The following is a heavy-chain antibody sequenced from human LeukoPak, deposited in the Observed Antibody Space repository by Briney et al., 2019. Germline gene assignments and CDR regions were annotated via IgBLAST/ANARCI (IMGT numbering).Heavy chain of an antibody. CDR3: ARYYDSSGYYYSGLSQGYYFDY. CDR1: GGSISSSSYY. CDR2: IYYSGST. J-gene: IGHJ4*02. Sequence: SETLSLTCTVSGGSISSSSYYWGWIRQHPGKGLEWIGSIYYSGSTYYNPSLKSRVTISVDTSKNQFSLKLSSVTAADTAVYYCARYYDSSGYYYSGLSQGYYFDYWGQGTLVTVS. V-gene: IGHV4-39*01. D-gene: IGHD3-22*01.